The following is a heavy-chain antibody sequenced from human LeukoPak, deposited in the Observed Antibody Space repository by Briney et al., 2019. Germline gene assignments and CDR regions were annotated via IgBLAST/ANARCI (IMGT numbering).Heavy chain of an antibody. V-gene: IGHV4-34*01. CDR3: ARAIVVVPGNWFDP. CDR2: INHSGTT. CDR1: GGSFSGYY. D-gene: IGHD2-2*01. Sequence: SETLSLTCAVCGGSFSGYYWSWIRQPPGKGLEWIGEINHSGTTNYNPSLKSRVTISVDTSKNQFSLKLSSVTAADTAVYYCARAIVVVPGNWFDPWGQGTLVTVSS. J-gene: IGHJ5*02.